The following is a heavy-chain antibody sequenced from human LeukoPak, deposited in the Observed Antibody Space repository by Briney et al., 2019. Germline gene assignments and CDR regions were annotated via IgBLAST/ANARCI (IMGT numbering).Heavy chain of an antibody. CDR2: INHSGST. J-gene: IGHJ6*03. CDR1: GGSFSGYY. D-gene: IGHD3-10*01. Sequence: SETLSLTCAVYGGSFSGYYWSWIRQPPGKGLEWIGEINHSGSTNYNPSLKSRVTISVDTSKNQFSLKLSSVTAADTAVYYCARVYDSGSQAYFYYMDVWGKGTTVTISS. CDR3: ARVYDSGSQAYFYYMDV. V-gene: IGHV4-34*01.